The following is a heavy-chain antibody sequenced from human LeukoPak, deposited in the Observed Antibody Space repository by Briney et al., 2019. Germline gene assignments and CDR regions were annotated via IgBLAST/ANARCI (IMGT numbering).Heavy chain of an antibody. J-gene: IGHJ3*02. CDR2: ISAYNGNT. D-gene: IGHD6-19*01. CDR1: GYTFTSYG. CDR3: ARVGSIAVAGPDAFDI. V-gene: IGHV1-18*01. Sequence: GASVKVSCTASGYTFTSYGISWVRQAPGQGLEWMGWISAYNGNTNYAQKLQGRVTMTTDTSTRTAYMELRSLRSDDTAVYYCARVGSIAVAGPDAFDIWGQGTMVTVSS.